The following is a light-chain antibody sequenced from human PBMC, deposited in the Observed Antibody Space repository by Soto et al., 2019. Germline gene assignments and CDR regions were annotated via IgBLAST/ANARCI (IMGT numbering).Light chain of an antibody. Sequence: VHMTQSPSSLSAPVRDGVTITCRASQSVSIYLNWYQQKPGKAPNLLISAESSLQNGVPSRFRVSGSGTEFTLTISSLQPDDFATYYCQHYNSYSEAFGQGTKVDI. CDR1: QSVSIY. J-gene: IGKJ1*01. V-gene: IGKV1-39*01. CDR3: QHYNSYSEA. CDR2: AES.